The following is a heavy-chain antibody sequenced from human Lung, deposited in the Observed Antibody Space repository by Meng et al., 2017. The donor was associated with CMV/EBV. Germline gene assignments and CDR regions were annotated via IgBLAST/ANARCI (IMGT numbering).Heavy chain of an antibody. D-gene: IGHD5-18*01. J-gene: IGHJ6*02. Sequence: GGSLRLSCAASGFTFSSYGMHWVRQAPGKGLEWVAFIRYDGSNKYYADSVKGRFTISRDNSKNTLYLQMNSLRAEDTAVYYCAKDGRGYSYGYGMDVWGQGTTVTGSS. CDR2: IRYDGSNK. V-gene: IGHV3-30*02. CDR3: AKDGRGYSYGYGMDV. CDR1: GFTFSSYG.